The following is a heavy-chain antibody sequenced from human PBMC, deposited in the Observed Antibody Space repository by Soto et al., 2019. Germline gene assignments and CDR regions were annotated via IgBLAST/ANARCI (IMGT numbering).Heavy chain of an antibody. D-gene: IGHD6-6*01. CDR3: ARTKDYSSSSDY. CDR2: IYYSGRT. Sequence: PSETLSLTCTVSGGSSSSGGYYWTWLRQHPGKGLEWIGCIYYSGRTYYNPSLKSRVTISVDKSKRQFSLKLSSVTAADTAIYYCARTKDYSSSSDYWGQGALVTVSS. J-gene: IGHJ4*02. CDR1: GGSSSSGGYY. V-gene: IGHV4-31*03.